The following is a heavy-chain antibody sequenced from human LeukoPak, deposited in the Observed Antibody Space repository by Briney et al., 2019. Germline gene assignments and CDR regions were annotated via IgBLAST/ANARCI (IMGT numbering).Heavy chain of an antibody. D-gene: IGHD1-26*01. J-gene: IGHJ6*03. CDR3: ARESQLLSRYYYYYMDV. CDR1: GGSFSGYY. V-gene: IGHV4-59*01. Sequence: SETLPLTCAVYGGSFSGYYWSWIRQPPGKGLEWIGYIYYSGSTNYNPSLKSRVTISVDTSKNQFSLKLSSVTAADTAVYYCARESQLLSRYYYYYMDVWGKGTTVTVSS. CDR2: IYYSGST.